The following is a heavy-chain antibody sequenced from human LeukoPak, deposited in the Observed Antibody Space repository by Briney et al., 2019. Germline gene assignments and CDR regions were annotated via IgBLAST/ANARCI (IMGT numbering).Heavy chain of an antibody. CDR3: AKCWLEYSSSCPNWFDP. J-gene: IGHJ5*02. D-gene: IGHD6-13*01. CDR2: ISYDGSNK. CDR1: GFTFSSYG. Sequence: GGSLRLSCAASGFTFSSYGMHWVRQAPGKGLEWVAVISYDGSNKYYADSVKGRFTISRDNSKNTLYLQMNSLRAEDTAVYYCAKCWLEYSSSCPNWFDPWGQGTLVTVSS. V-gene: IGHV3-30*18.